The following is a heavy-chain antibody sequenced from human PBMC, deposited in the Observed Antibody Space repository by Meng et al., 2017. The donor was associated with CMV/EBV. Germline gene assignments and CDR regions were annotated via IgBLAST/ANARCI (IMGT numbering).Heavy chain of an antibody. J-gene: IGHJ6*02. CDR1: GGSFSGYY. V-gene: IGHV4-34*01. Sequence: SETMSLTCAVYGGSFSGYYWSWIRQPPGKGLEWIGEINHSGSTNYNPSLKSRVTISVDTSKNQFSLKLSSVTAADTAVYYCARLPHSSSGYYYYGMDVWGQGTTVTVSS. D-gene: IGHD6-13*01. CDR3: ARLPHSSSGYYYYGMDV. CDR2: INHSGST.